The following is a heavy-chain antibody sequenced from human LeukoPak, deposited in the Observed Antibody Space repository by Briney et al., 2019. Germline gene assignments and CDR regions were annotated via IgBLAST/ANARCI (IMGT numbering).Heavy chain of an antibody. J-gene: IGHJ4*02. Sequence: SVKVSCKASGGTFSSYAISWVRQAPGQGLEWMGRIIPILGIANYAQKFQGRVTITADKSTSTAYMELSSLRSEDTAVYYCARGYSSSPIDYWGQGTLVTVSS. CDR1: GGTFSSYA. CDR3: ARGYSSSPIDY. CDR2: IIPILGIA. V-gene: IGHV1-69*04. D-gene: IGHD6-13*01.